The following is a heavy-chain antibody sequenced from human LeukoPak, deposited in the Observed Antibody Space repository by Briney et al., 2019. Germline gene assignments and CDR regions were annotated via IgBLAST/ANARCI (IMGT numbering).Heavy chain of an antibody. J-gene: IGHJ6*03. Sequence: GSLRLSCPASGFTFSSHWMSWVRQAPGKVLGWVGNLKADGIEAYPVASVKGGLTISRENARNSLFLQMNSRRVEATAVNYCARDCGGDCYSVYMDVWGKGTTVTVSS. CDR1: GFTFSSHW. D-gene: IGHD2-21*02. CDR2: LKADGIEA. V-gene: IGHV3-7*03. CDR3: ARDCGGDCYSVYMDV.